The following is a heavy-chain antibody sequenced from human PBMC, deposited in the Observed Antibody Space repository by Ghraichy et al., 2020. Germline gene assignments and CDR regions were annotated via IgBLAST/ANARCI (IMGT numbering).Heavy chain of an antibody. Sequence: GSLRLSCAASGFTVSSNYMSWVRQAPGKGLEWVSVIYSGGSTYYADSVKGRFTISRDNSKNTLYLQMNSLRAEDTAVYYCARGYYYDSSGYSRNDVWGQGTTVTVSS. J-gene: IGHJ6*02. D-gene: IGHD3-22*01. CDR3: ARGYYYDSSGYSRNDV. CDR1: GFTVSSNY. V-gene: IGHV3-66*01. CDR2: IYSGGST.